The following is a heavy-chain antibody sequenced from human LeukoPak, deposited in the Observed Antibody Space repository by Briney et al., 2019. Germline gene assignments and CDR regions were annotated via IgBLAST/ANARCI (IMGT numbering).Heavy chain of an antibody. CDR3: ARGFGSGSFLA. CDR2: IYHSGST. V-gene: IGHV4-38-2*02. J-gene: IGHJ5*02. D-gene: IGHD3-10*01. Sequence: SETLSLTCTVSTDSISKGYYWAWIRQPPGKGLEWIGNIYHSGSTYYNPSLKSRVTISVDTSKNQFSLKLSSVTAADTAVYYCARGFGSGSFLAWGQGTLVTVSS. CDR1: TDSISKGYY.